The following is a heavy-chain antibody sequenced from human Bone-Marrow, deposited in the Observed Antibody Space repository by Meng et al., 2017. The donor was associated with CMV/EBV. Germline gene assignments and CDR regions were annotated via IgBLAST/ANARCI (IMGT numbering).Heavy chain of an antibody. Sequence: SVKVSCKASGGTFRAYTINWVRQVPGQGLEWMGRVVPLLGIANYAQKFQGRVTITADKSTTTAYMYLSSLRSEDTAVYYCARDRCSSTSCYTDYYGMNVWGQGTTVTVSS. J-gene: IGHJ6*02. CDR3: ARDRCSSTSCYTDYYGMNV. CDR2: VVPLLGIA. D-gene: IGHD2-2*02. CDR1: GGTFRAYT. V-gene: IGHV1-69*04.